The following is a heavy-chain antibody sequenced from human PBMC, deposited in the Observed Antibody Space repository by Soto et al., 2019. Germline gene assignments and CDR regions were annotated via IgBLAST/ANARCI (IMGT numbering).Heavy chain of an antibody. CDR2: IYYSGST. V-gene: IGHV4-59*01. CDR3: ARDPRYYYGSGSYNYGMDV. Sequence: SETLSLTCTVSGGSISSYYWSWIRQPPGKGLEWIGYIYYSGSTNYNPSLKSRVTISVDTSKNQFSLKLSSVTAADTAVYYCARDPRYYYGSGSYNYGMDVWGQGTTVTVSS. J-gene: IGHJ6*02. D-gene: IGHD3-10*01. CDR1: GGSISSYY.